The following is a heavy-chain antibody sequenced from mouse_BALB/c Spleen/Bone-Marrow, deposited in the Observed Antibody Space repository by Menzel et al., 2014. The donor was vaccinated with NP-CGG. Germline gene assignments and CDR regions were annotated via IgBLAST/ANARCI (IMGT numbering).Heavy chain of an antibody. CDR3: ARLNYYGNXXX. Sequence: EVQLVESGGGLVQPGGSLKLSCAASGFDFSRYWMSWVRQAPGKGLEWIGEINPDSSTINYTPSLKDKFIISRDNAKNTLYLQXXKXXXXXTALYYCARLNYYGNXXXWGAGTTVTVSS. D-gene: IGHD1-1*01. CDR1: GFDFSRYW. CDR2: INPDSSTI. V-gene: IGHV4-1*02. J-gene: IGHJ1*01.